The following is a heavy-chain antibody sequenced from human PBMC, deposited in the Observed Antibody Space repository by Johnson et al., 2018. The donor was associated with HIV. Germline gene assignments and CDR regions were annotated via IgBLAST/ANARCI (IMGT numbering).Heavy chain of an antibody. CDR1: GFTFSSYG. CDR3: AKSFSTDNFWSGYYQSPDAFDI. J-gene: IGHJ3*02. D-gene: IGHD3-3*01. Sequence: QVQLVESGGGVVQPGRSLRLSCAASGFTFSSYGIHWVRQASGKGLEWVAIIWYDGSNKYYVDSVKGRFTISRDNAKNSLYLQMNSLRPEDTAVYYCAKSFSTDNFWSGYYQSPDAFDIWGQGTMVTVSS. CDR2: IWYDGSNK. V-gene: IGHV3-33*03.